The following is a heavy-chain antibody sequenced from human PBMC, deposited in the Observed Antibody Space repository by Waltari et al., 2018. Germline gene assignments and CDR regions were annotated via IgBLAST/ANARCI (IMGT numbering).Heavy chain of an antibody. Sequence: EVQLVESGGGLIQPGGSLRLSCAASGFAVSSNFMSWVRQAPGKGLEWVSVIYSGGNTNYAVSVKGRFTMSRYNSKITLYLQMNSLRAEDTAVYYCARDGRLPATTYYYHYGMDVWGQGTTVTVSS. CDR3: ARDGRLPATTYYYHYGMDV. J-gene: IGHJ6*02. D-gene: IGHD2-2*01. V-gene: IGHV3-53*01. CDR1: GFAVSSNF. CDR2: IYSGGNT.